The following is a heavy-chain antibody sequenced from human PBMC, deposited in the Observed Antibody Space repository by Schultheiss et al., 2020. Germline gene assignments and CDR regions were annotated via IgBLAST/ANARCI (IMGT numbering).Heavy chain of an antibody. D-gene: IGHD3-10*01. CDR2: ISAYNGNT. J-gene: IGHJ4*02. CDR3: ASSDYGSGTYYNSAFDY. V-gene: IGHV1-18*01. Sequence: GESLKISCKASGYTFTSYGISWVRQAPGQGLEWMGWISAYNGNTNYAQSLQGRVTMTTDTSASTAYMELRSLRSDDTAVYYCASSDYGSGTYYNSAFDYWGQGTLVTVSS. CDR1: GYTFTSYG.